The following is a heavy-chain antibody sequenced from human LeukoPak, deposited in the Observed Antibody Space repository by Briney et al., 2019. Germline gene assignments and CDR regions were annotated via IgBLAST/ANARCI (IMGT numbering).Heavy chain of an antibody. V-gene: IGHV3-23*01. D-gene: IGHD6-13*01. CDR3: ARGGPAAGRFDY. CDR2: ISGSGGNT. CDR1: GFAFSSYG. J-gene: IGHJ4*02. Sequence: GGSLRLSCAASGFAFSSYGMNWVRQAPGKGLEWVSAISGSGGNTYYADSVKGRFTISRDNSKNTLYLQMNSLRAEDTAVYYCARGGPAAGRFDYWGQGTLVTVSS.